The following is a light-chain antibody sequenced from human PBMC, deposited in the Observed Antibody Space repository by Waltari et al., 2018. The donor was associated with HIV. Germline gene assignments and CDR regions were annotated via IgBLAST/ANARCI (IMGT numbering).Light chain of an antibody. CDR1: SSTIGTYS. CDR3: ATWEHRLNGPI. V-gene: IGLV1-44*01. CDR2: NNN. J-gene: IGLJ2*01. Sequence: QSVLTQPPSASGTPGQRVTISCSGGSSTIGTYSVNWYQQVPGTAPKPLIYNNNQWPSGVPDRFSGSKSGTSASLAISGLQSEDEADYYCATWEHRLNGPIFGGGTRLTVL.